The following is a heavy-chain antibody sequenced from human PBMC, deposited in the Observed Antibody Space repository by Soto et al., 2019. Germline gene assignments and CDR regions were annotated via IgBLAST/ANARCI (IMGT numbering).Heavy chain of an antibody. CDR1: GGSISSGDYY. CDR3: ARENSPGIAAAGTVY. CDR2: IYYSGST. Sequence: LSLTCTVSGGSISSGDYYWSWIRQPPGKGLEWIGYIYYSGSTYYNPSLKSRVTISVDTSKNQFSLKLSSVTAADTAVYYCARENSPGIAAAGTVYWGQGTLVTVSS. V-gene: IGHV4-30-4*01. D-gene: IGHD6-13*01. J-gene: IGHJ4*02.